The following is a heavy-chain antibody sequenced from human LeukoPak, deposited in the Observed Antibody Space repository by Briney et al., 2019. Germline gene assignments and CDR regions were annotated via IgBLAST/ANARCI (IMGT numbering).Heavy chain of an antibody. J-gene: IGHJ4*02. CDR2: ITSSGDDI. CDR1: GFTFSDYY. D-gene: IGHD5-12*01. V-gene: IGHV3-11*01. CDR3: ASDIVATSGDF. Sequence: GGSLRLSCAASGFTFSDYYMSWIRQAPGKGLEWVAYITSSGDDIYYADSVKGRFTISRDNAKNALFLRMSSLRVEDTATYYCASDIVATSGDFWGQGALVSVSS.